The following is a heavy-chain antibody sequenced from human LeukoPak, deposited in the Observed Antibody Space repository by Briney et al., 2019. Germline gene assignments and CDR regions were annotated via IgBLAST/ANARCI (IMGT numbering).Heavy chain of an antibody. CDR1: AFTFSSYW. CDR3: ARGLQGIDY. Sequence: PGGSLRLSCAASAFTFSSYWMHWVREAPGKGLVWVSRINTDGSSTNYADSVKGRFTISRDNAKNTLYLQMNSLRAEDTAVYYCARGLQGIDYWGQGTLVTVSS. J-gene: IGHJ4*02. CDR2: INTDGSST. D-gene: IGHD4-11*01. V-gene: IGHV3-74*01.